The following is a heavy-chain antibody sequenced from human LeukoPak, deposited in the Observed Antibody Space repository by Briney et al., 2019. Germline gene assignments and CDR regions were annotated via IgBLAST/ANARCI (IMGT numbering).Heavy chain of an antibody. V-gene: IGHV1-2*06. CDR1: GYTFTGYY. CDR3: ARQLLSHGWFDP. D-gene: IGHD3-10*01. J-gene: IGHJ5*02. CDR2: INPNSGGT. Sequence: ASVKVSCKASGYTFTGYYMHWVRQAPGQGLEWMGRINPNSGGTNYAQKFQGRVTMTRDTSISTAYMELSRLRSDDTAVYYCARQLLSHGWFDPWGQGTLVTVSS.